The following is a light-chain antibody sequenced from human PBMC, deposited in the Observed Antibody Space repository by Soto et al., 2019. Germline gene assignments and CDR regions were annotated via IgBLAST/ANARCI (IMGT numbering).Light chain of an antibody. J-gene: IGKJ1*01. Sequence: AIQMTQSPSSLSASVGDRVTITCRASQVIRNDLGWYQQKPGKAPKLLIYGASNLQSGVPSRFSGSGSGTDFTFTITSLQPEDFATYYCPHHHNHPWTFGQGTKVDIK. V-gene: IGKV1-6*01. CDR2: GAS. CDR3: PHHHNHPWT. CDR1: QVIRND.